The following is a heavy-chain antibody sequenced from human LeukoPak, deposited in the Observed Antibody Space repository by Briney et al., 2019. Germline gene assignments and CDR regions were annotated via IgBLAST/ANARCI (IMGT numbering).Heavy chain of an antibody. CDR1: GYTFTSYY. CDR3: ARDQTPTYYYDSRSLDY. J-gene: IGHJ4*01. Sequence: ASVKVSCKASGYTFTSYYMHWVRQAPGQGLEWMGIINPSGGSTSYAQKFQGRVTMTRDTSTSTVYMELSSLRSEDTAVYYCARDQTPTYYYDSRSLDYWAHGTLVTVSS. V-gene: IGHV1-46*01. CDR2: INPSGGST. D-gene: IGHD3-22*01.